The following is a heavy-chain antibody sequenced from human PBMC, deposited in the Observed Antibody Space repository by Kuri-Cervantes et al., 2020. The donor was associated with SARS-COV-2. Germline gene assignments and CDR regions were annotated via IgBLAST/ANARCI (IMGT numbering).Heavy chain of an antibody. J-gene: IGHJ5*02. CDR3: ATRRTGAWFDP. D-gene: IGHD1-14*01. Sequence: SETLSLTCSVSGDSISEINYYWGWIRQSPGQGLEWIGNVYHSGSTNYNPSLKSRVTVSVDTSKNQFSLKLSSVTAADTAVYYCATRRTGAWFDPWGQGTLVTVSS. V-gene: IGHV4-39*07. CDR2: VYHSGST. CDR1: GDSISEINYY.